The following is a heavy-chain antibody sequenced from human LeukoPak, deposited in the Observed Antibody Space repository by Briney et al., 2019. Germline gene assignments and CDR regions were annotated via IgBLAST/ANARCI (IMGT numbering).Heavy chain of an antibody. CDR2: ILNDGSAQ. V-gene: IGHV3-33*01. J-gene: IGHJ4*02. CDR3: VRYEPADDHDLDY. Sequence: GTSLRLSCAASGFAFSTYGMHWVRQAPGRGLEWLAVILNDGSAQFYAASVKGRFTISRDNSKNTLLLQTNSLRAEDRAIYYGVRYEPADDHDLDYGGQGTLVTVSS. CDR1: GFAFSTYG. D-gene: IGHD1-1*01.